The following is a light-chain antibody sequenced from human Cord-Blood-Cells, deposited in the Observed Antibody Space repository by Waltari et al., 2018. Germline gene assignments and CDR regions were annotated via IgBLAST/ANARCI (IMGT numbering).Light chain of an antibody. J-gene: IGKJ4*01. CDR3: QQRSNWPPD. CDR1: QSVSSY. V-gene: IGKV3-11*01. CDR2: DAS. Sequence: EIVLTQSPATLSLSPGERATLSCRASQSVSSYLAWYPQKPGQAPRLLIYDASNRATGIPARFSGSGSGTDFTLTISSLEPEDFAVYYCQQRSNWPPDFGGGTKVDIK.